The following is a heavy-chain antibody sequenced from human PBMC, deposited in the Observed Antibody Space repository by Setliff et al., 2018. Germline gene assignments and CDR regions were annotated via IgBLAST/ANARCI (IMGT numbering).Heavy chain of an antibody. J-gene: IGHJ6*03. V-gene: IGHV7-4-1*02. Sequence: AASVKVSCKASGYTFTTYAISWMRQAPGQGLEWMGWINTNTGNPSYAQGFTGRFVFSLDTSVSTAYLQISSLKAEDTAPYYCARASRFGTIKYRGDYYMDVWGKGTTVTVSS. CDR2: INTNTGNP. D-gene: IGHD3-10*01. CDR1: GYTFTTYA. CDR3: ARASRFGTIKYRGDYYMDV.